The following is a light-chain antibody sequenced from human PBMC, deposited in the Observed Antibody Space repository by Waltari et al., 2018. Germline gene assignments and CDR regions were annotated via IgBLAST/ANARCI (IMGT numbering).Light chain of an antibody. J-gene: IGKJ1*01. V-gene: IGKV2-30*01. CDR3: MQATLWPLT. CDR1: QSLIDSDGNTD. Sequence: QSLIDSDGNTDWNWFQQRPVDSASGLIYKVFKRDAGVPDRFIGRGSGTDFTLKNSRVEAEDVGGYYCMQATLWPLTYGQGTKVGIK. CDR2: KVF.